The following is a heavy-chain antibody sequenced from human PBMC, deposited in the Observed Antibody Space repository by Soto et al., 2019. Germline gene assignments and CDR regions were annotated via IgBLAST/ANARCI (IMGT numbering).Heavy chain of an antibody. D-gene: IGHD3-3*02. CDR1: GYIFTSYY. V-gene: IGHV1-46*01. Sequence: ASVKVSCKASGYIFTSYYIHWARQAPGQGLEWMGWINPFDGSRMFAQSFQGRVTMTRDTSTSTVYMEVSSLRSEDTAVYYCARDKDRQQLGGNYYYIMDVWGQGTTVTVSS. J-gene: IGHJ6*01. CDR3: ARDKDRQQLGGNYYYIMDV. CDR2: INPFDGSR.